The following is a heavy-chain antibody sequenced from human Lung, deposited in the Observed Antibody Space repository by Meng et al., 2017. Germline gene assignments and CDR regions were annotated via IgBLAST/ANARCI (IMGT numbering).Heavy chain of an antibody. J-gene: IGHJ3*02. CDR1: DFVFRSSD. CDR3: ASSGGVLPMYAFDI. CDR2: IRSRGESI. V-gene: IGHV3-48*03. D-gene: IGHD3-16*01. Sequence: GESLKISCAASDFVFRSSDMNWVRQSPGKGLEWVAYIRSRGESIYYVDSVKGRFTISRDNAKEELYLQMNSLRAEESCVYFCASSGGVLPMYAFDIWGQGTTVTVSS.